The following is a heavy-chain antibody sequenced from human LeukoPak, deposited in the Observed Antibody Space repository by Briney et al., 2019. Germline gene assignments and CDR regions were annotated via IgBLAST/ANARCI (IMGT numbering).Heavy chain of an antibody. CDR2: INGGGDIT. Sequence: GRSLRLSCAASGFTFSSYGMHWVRQAPGKGLEWVSSINGGGDITYYAESVKGRFPVSRDNSKNTLFLQMNSLRAEDTAVFYCAKRYGDSTGWFFDFWGQGSLVTVSS. V-gene: IGHV3-23*01. CDR3: AKRYGDSTGWFFDF. J-gene: IGHJ4*02. CDR1: GFTFSSYG. D-gene: IGHD6-13*01.